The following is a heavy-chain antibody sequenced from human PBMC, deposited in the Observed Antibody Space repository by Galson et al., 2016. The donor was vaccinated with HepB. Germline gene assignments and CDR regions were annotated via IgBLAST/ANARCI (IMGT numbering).Heavy chain of an antibody. J-gene: IGHJ4*02. CDR3: AREGFLEWLDYFDY. CDR2: ISSSGSTI. Sequence: SLRLSCAASGFTFSSYEMNWVRQAPGKGLEWVSYISSSGSTIYYADSVKGRFTISRDNAKNSLYLQMNSLRAEDTAVYYCAREGFLEWLDYFDYWGQGTLVTVSS. V-gene: IGHV3-48*03. CDR1: GFTFSSYE. D-gene: IGHD3-3*01.